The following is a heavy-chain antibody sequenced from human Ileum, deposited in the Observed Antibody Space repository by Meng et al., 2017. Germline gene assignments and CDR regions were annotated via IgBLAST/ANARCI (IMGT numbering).Heavy chain of an antibody. CDR2: IYYSVRT. J-gene: IGHJ4*02. V-gene: IGHV4-30-4*01. D-gene: IGHD3-10*01. Sequence: QVQLQEAGPGLVKPSETLSLTCTVSGGSMRSGYNDWSGILQPPGKGLEWIGYIYYSVRTSYTPSLKSRVIMSVDTSANRFSLILNSVTAADTAVYFCARGAYLGSGYYFDYWGQGALVTVSS. CDR1: GGSMRSGYND. CDR3: ARGAYLGSGYYFDY.